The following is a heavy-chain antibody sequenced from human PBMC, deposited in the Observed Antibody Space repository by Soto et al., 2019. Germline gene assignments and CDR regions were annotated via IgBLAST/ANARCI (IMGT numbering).Heavy chain of an antibody. CDR2: ISYDGSNK. Sequence: GGSLRLSCAASGFTFSSYAMHWVRQAPGKGLEWVAVISYDGSNKYYADSVNGRFTIYRDNSKNTLYLQMNSLRAEDTAVYYCARDSSGYYPLYWGQGTLVTVSS. J-gene: IGHJ4*02. CDR3: ARDSSGYYPLY. CDR1: GFTFSSYA. V-gene: IGHV3-30-3*01. D-gene: IGHD3-22*01.